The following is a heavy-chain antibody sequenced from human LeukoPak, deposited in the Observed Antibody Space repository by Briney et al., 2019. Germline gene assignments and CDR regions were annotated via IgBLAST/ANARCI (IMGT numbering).Heavy chain of an antibody. J-gene: IGHJ6*04. CDR2: IRYDGSNK. CDR3: ARDPATMIGPMDV. D-gene: IGHD3-22*01. V-gene: IGHV3-30*02. CDR1: GFTFSSYG. Sequence: GGSLRPSCAASGFTFSSYGMHWVRQAPGKGLEWVAFIRYDGSNKYYADSVKGRFTISRDNSKNTLYLQMNSLRAEDTAVYYCARDPATMIGPMDVWGKGTTVTVSS.